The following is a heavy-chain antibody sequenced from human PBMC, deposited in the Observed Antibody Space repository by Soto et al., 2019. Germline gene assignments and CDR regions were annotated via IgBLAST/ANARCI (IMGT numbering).Heavy chain of an antibody. CDR3: ARHDYYHRTFDI. CDR2: TLYSGSP. Sequence: SETLSLTCRVSGGSVGTGAYYWSWIRQPPGKGLEWIGYTLYSGSPNYNPSLQSLQSRVTISVDTSRNQFSLRLTSVTAADTALYYCARHDYYHRTFDIWGQGTLVTVSS. D-gene: IGHD3-9*01. V-gene: IGHV4-61*08. CDR1: GGSVGTGAYY. J-gene: IGHJ3*02.